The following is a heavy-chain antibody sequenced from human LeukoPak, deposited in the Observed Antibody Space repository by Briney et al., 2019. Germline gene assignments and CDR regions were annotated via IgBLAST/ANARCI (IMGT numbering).Heavy chain of an antibody. Sequence: GGSLRLSCAASGFTINSYWMSWVRQAPGKGLEWVANIKEDGSDRYYVDSVKGRFTISRDNAKNSLYLHMDSLRAEDTAVYYCAREGRDRDGSPFDYWGQGTLVTVSS. D-gene: IGHD5-24*01. CDR3: AREGRDRDGSPFDY. CDR1: GFTINSYW. V-gene: IGHV3-7*01. J-gene: IGHJ4*02. CDR2: IKEDGSDR.